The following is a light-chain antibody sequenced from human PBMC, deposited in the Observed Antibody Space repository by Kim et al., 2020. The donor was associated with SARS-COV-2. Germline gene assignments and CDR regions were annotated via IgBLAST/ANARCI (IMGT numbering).Light chain of an antibody. CDR2: AAS. J-gene: IGKJ1*01. Sequence: ASVGDRVTITCRASQGISNVLAWYQQKPGKVPQVLIYAASTLQAGVPSRVSGSGSGTDFTLTISSLQPEDVATYYGQKYNSAPWTFGQGTKVDIK. CDR3: QKYNSAPWT. V-gene: IGKV1-27*01. CDR1: QGISNV.